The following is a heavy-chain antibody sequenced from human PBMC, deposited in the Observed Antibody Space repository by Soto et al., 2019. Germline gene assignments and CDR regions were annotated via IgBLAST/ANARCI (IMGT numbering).Heavy chain of an antibody. CDR2: INDSGNT. Sequence: QVQLQQWGAGLLKPSETLSLTCAVYGGSFSGYQWTWIRQTPGKGLEWIWEINDSGNTNYNPYLKSRVTILVDTAKKQITLKLSSVTAADTAVYYCARGLILWFGELSRRRGYYSNMDVWGKGTTVTVSS. J-gene: IGHJ6*03. CDR1: GGSFSGYQ. V-gene: IGHV4-34*01. CDR3: ARGLILWFGELSRRRGYYSNMDV. D-gene: IGHD3-10*01.